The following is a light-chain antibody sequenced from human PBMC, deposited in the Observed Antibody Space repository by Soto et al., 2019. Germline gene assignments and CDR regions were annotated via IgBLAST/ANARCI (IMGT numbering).Light chain of an antibody. CDR1: QSVSSNY. Sequence: ESVLTQSPGTLSLSPGERATLSCRASQSVSSNYLAWYQHKPGQAPRLLIYGASSRATGIPDRFSGSGSGTDFTLTISRLEPEDFAVYYCQHYGSSLSITFGQGTRLAIK. CDR3: QHYGSSLSIT. V-gene: IGKV3-20*01. CDR2: GAS. J-gene: IGKJ5*01.